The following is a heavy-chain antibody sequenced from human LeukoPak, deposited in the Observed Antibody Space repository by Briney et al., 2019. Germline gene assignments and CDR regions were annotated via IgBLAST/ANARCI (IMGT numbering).Heavy chain of an antibody. J-gene: IGHJ4*02. Sequence: ASVKVSCKVSGYTLTELSMHWVRQAPGKGLERMGGFDPADGETIYAQKFQGRVTMTEDTSTDTAYMELSSLRSEDTAVYYCATDKGTVCSGGSCYRDRFDYWGQGTLVTVSS. V-gene: IGHV1-24*01. CDR2: FDPADGET. CDR3: ATDKGTVCSGGSCYRDRFDY. D-gene: IGHD2-15*01. CDR1: GYTLTELS.